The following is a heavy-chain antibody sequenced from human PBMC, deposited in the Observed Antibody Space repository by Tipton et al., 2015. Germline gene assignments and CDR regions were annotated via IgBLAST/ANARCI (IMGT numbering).Heavy chain of an antibody. Sequence: TLSLTCAVYGGSFTGYYWSWIRQSPGKGLEWIGEINHSGSTNYNPSLTSRLTISVDTSRNQFSLHLKSVTAADTAVYYCARDKTFEAFDIWGQGTMVTVCS. V-gene: IGHV4-34*09. CDR2: INHSGST. J-gene: IGHJ3*02. D-gene: IGHD2/OR15-2a*01. CDR3: ARDKTFEAFDI. CDR1: GGSFTGYY.